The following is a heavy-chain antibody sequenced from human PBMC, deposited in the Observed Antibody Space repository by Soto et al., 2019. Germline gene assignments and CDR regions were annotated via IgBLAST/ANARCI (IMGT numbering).Heavy chain of an antibody. CDR1: CGSIISYY. J-gene: IGHJ5*02. Sequence: SETLSLPRTVSCGSIISYYLSWIPPPPGEGLEWIGYIYYSGSTNYNPSLKSRVTISVDTSKNQFSLKLSSVTAADTAVYYCARSPRITMVRGTFNWFDPWGQGTLVTVSS. V-gene: IGHV4-59*01. CDR2: IYYSGST. CDR3: ARSPRITMVRGTFNWFDP. D-gene: IGHD3-10*01.